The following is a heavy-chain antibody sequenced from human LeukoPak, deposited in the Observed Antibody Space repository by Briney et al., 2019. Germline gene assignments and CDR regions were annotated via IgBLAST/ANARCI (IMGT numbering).Heavy chain of an antibody. J-gene: IGHJ4*02. D-gene: IGHD3-10*01. Sequence: SGTLSLTCAVSGGSISIYYWSWVRQPPGKGLEWLGYVYNSGSTSYNPSLKSRVTISSDTSKNQFSLKLTSVTAADTAVYYCVRDRELNYWGQGTLVTVSS. CDR1: GGSISIYY. CDR2: VYNSGST. V-gene: IGHV4-59*01. CDR3: VRDRELNY.